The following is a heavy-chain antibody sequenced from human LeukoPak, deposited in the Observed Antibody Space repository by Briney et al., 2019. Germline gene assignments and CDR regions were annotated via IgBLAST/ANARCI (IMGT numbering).Heavy chain of an antibody. J-gene: IGHJ4*02. D-gene: IGHD3-16*01. CDR1: GFALITCD. V-gene: IGHV3-13*01. CDR2: IATAGDT. Sequence: PGGSLRLSCAASGFALITCDMHWVRQVPGKGLEWVSAIATAGDTYYAGSVKGRFTISRESAKNSLFLQMISLRVGDTAVYYCARSLMGGIHGIDCWGQGTLVTVSS. CDR3: ARSLMGGIHGIDC.